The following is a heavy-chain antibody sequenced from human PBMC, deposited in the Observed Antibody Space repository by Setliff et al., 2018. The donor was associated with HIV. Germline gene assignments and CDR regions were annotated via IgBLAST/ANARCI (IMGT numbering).Heavy chain of an antibody. CDR3: AVGGEDWGFFDY. V-gene: IGHV4-39*01. Sequence: PSETLSLTCSVSGGSISSSSYYWGWIRQPPGKGLEWIGSIYYSGSTYYNPSLKSRVTISVDTSKNQFSLKLSSVTAAETTVYYCAVGGEDWGFFDYWGQGTLVTVSS. J-gene: IGHJ4*02. D-gene: IGHD7-27*01. CDR2: IYYSGST. CDR1: GGSISSSSYY.